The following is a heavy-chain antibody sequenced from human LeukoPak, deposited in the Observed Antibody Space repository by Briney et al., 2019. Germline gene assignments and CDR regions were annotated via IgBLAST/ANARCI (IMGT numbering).Heavy chain of an antibody. CDR2: IYYSGST. V-gene: IGHV4-39*02. Sequence: PSETLSLTCTVSGGSISSSSYYWGWIRQPPGKGLEWIGGIYYSGSTYYNPSPKSRVTISVDTSKNQFSPKLSSVTAADTAVYYCARDDGVGATPGPTDYWGQGTLVTVSS. CDR1: GGSISSSSYY. J-gene: IGHJ4*02. D-gene: IGHD1-26*01. CDR3: ARDDGVGATPGPTDY.